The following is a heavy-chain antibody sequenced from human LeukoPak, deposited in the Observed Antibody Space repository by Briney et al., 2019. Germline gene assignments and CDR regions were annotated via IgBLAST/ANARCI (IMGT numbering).Heavy chain of an antibody. CDR2: ISGSGGST. D-gene: IGHD6-13*01. CDR1: GFTFGNYA. V-gene: IGHV3-23*01. Sequence: GGSLRLSCAASGFTFGNYAMSWVRQGPGKGLEWVSTISGSGGSTYYADSVKGRFIISRDNSKNTLFLQMNSLRADDTAVYFCAKDQKSIAATGYDYWGQGTLVTVSS. CDR3: AKDQKSIAATGYDY. J-gene: IGHJ4*02.